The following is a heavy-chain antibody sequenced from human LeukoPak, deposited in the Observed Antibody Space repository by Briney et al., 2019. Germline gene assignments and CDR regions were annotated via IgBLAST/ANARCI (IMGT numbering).Heavy chain of an antibody. V-gene: IGHV4-34*01. CDR2: INHGGST. CDR3: ARVPPRLAAAGTRGFAFDI. CDR1: GGSFSGYY. D-gene: IGHD6-13*01. Sequence: SETLSLTCAVYGGSFSGYYWSWIRQPPGKGLEWIGEINHGGSTNYNPSLKSRVTISVDTSKNQFSLELSSVTAADTAVYYCARVPPRLAAAGTRGFAFDIWGQGAMVTVSS. J-gene: IGHJ3*02.